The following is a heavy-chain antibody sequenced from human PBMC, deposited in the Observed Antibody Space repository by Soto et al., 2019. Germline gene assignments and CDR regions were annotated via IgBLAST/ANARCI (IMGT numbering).Heavy chain of an antibody. Sequence: QVQLVQSGAEVKKPGSSVKVSCGASGGTFSSYPINWVRQAPGQGLEWMGGIIPFFGTSNYAQKFQGRVTITADDSTSTAYMELRSLRSEDTAVYYCARVGHITNYGLAVWGQGTTVTVSS. CDR3: ARVGHITNYGLAV. J-gene: IGHJ6*02. CDR1: GGTFSSYP. V-gene: IGHV1-69*01. D-gene: IGHD1-26*01. CDR2: IIPFFGTS.